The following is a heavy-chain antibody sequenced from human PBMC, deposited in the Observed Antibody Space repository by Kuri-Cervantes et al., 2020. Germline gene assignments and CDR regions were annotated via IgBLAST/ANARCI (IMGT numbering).Heavy chain of an antibody. CDR2: INSDGSST. CDR3: ATQGIGYQLISLDYYGMDV. J-gene: IGHJ6*02. V-gene: IGHV3-74*01. CDR1: GFTFSSYW. Sequence: GESLKISCAASGFTFSSYWMHWVRQAPGKGLVWVSRINSDGSSTSYADSVKGRFTISRDNAKNTLYLQMNSLRAEDTAVYYCATQGIGYQLISLDYYGMDVWGQGTTVTVSS. D-gene: IGHD2-2*01.